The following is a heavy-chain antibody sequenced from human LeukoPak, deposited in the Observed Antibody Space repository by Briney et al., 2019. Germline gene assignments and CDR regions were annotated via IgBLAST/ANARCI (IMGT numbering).Heavy chain of an antibody. CDR3: ARVSSGVVPAAIVHDAFDI. D-gene: IGHD2-2*01. V-gene: IGHV4-34*01. CDR2: INHSGST. Sequence: GSLRLSCAASGFTFSNYWMSWVRQPPGKGLEWIGEINHSGSTNYNPSLKSRVTISVDTSKNQFSLKLSSVTAADTAVYYCARVSSGVVPAAIVHDAFDIWGQGTMVTVSS. CDR1: GFTFSNYW. J-gene: IGHJ3*02.